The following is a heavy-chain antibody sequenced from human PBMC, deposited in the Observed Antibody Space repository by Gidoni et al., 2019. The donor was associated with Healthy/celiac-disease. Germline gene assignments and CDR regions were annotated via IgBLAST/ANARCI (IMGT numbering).Heavy chain of an antibody. CDR3: AKPDGSGSGSASYYYYGMDV. J-gene: IGHJ6*02. Sequence: GSAISGSGGSTYYADSVKGRFTISRDNSTNTLYLQMNSLRAEDTAVYYCAKPDGSGSGSASYYYYGMDVWGQGTTVTVSS. V-gene: IGHV3-23*01. D-gene: IGHD3-10*01. CDR2: ISGSGGST.